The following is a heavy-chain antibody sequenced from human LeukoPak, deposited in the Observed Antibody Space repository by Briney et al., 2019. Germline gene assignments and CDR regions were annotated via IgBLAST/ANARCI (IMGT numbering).Heavy chain of an antibody. CDR2: ISRDSTTM. D-gene: IGHD6-13*01. V-gene: IGHV3-11*01. Sequence: GGSLRLSCAASHFSFSDFSMAWIRQAPGKGLEWVSYISRDSTTMYSADSVKGRFTISRDNGKNSLYLQMNSLRAEDTAVYYCARDYGGAAAGDWGQGTLVTVSS. CDR1: HFSFSDFS. CDR3: ARDYGGAAAGD. J-gene: IGHJ4*02.